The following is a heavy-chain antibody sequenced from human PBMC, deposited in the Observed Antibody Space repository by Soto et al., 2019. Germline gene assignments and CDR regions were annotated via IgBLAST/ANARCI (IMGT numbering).Heavy chain of an antibody. J-gene: IGHJ4*02. CDR2: INPNSGGT. CDR1: GYTVSGYY. CDR3: SRERGGPWTLAYCGGDCYSGFDH. V-gene: IGHV1-2*04. D-gene: IGHD2-21*02. Sequence: QVQLVQSGAEVKQPRASVKVSCKASGYTVSGYYMHWVRQAPAQGLERMGWINPNSGGTNYAQKFQGWVTMTRDTSISTAYKELSRLRADDTAVYCCSRERGGPWTLAYCGGDCYSGFDHWGQGTLVSVSS.